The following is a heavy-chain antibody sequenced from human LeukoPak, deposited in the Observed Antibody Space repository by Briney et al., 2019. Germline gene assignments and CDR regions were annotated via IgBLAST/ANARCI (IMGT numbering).Heavy chain of an antibody. D-gene: IGHD3-3*02. CDR1: GGSISSYY. CDR3: ARHIRFPYYFDY. V-gene: IGHV4-59*08. Sequence: PSETLSHTCTVSGGSISSYYWSWIRQPPGKGLEWIGYIYYSGSTNYNPSLKSRVTISVDTSKNQFSLKLSSVTAADTAVYYCARHIRFPYYFDYWGQGTLVTVSS. J-gene: IGHJ4*02. CDR2: IYYSGST.